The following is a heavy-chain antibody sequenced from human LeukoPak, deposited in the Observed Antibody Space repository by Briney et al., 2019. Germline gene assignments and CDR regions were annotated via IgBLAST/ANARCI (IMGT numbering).Heavy chain of an antibody. CDR2: IYTSGST. J-gene: IGHJ5*02. Sequence: SETLSLTCTVSGGSISSGSYYWSWIRQPAGKGLEWIGRIYTSGSTNYNPSLKSRVTISVDTSKNQFSLKLSSVTAADTAVYYCARESTLKRITMIVGGWFDPWGQGTLVTVSS. D-gene: IGHD3-22*01. CDR1: GGSISSGSYY. V-gene: IGHV4-61*02. CDR3: ARESTLKRITMIVGGWFDP.